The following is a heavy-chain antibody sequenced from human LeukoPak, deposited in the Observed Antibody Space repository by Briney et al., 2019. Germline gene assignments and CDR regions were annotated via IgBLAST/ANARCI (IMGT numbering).Heavy chain of an antibody. CDR3: ARGGFTLIREDDFDI. D-gene: IGHD3-22*01. CDR2: ITSRRSHI. CDR1: GFTFSNYD. J-gene: IGHJ3*02. V-gene: IGHV3-21*01. Sequence: PGGSLRLSCTVCGFTFSNYDMRWVRQARGKGVEWVASITSRRSHIYHGVSVRGRFTIYRDNANTSLYLQMNGLRAEDTAVYYCARGGFTLIREDDFDIWGQGTMVTVSS.